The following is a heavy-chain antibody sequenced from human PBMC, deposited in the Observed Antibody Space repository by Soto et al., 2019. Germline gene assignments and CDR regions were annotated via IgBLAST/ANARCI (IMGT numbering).Heavy chain of an antibody. CDR1: GYTFTGYY. Sequence: ASVKVSCKASGYTFTGYYMHCVRRAPGQGLEWMGWINPNSGGTNYAQKFQGRVTMTRDTSISTAYMELSRLRSDDTAVYYCARVRFNWNYGNWFDPWGQGTLVTVSS. D-gene: IGHD1-7*01. CDR2: INPNSGGT. J-gene: IGHJ5*02. V-gene: IGHV1-2*02. CDR3: ARVRFNWNYGNWFDP.